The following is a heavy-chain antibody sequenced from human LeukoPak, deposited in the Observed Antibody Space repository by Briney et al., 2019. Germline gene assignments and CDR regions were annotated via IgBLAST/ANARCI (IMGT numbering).Heavy chain of an antibody. Sequence: PGGSLRLSCVASGFPFSSYWMTWVRQAPGKGVEWLSYISSSSSTIDYADSVKGRFTISRDSAKNSLYLQMNSLRDEDTAVYYCARGFSGSSYYYYGMDVWGQGTTVTVSS. D-gene: IGHD1-26*01. V-gene: IGHV3-48*02. CDR3: ARGFSGSSYYYYGMDV. J-gene: IGHJ6*02. CDR1: GFPFSSYW. CDR2: ISSSSSTI.